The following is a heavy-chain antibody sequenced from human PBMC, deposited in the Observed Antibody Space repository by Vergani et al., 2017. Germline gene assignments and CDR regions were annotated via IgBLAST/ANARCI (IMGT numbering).Heavy chain of an antibody. J-gene: IGHJ4*02. D-gene: IGHD3-10*01. CDR2: SYYSGSN. CDR3: ARGRGSGSPNFDY. Sequence: QVQLQESGPGLVKPSQTLSITCTVSGGSISSGDYYWSWIRQPPVKGLEWIGYSYYSGSNYYNPSLKSRVTISVDTSQIQFCLKLSSGTAADTAVYYCARGRGSGSPNFDYWGQGTLVTVSS. CDR1: GGSISSGDYY. V-gene: IGHV4-30-4*01.